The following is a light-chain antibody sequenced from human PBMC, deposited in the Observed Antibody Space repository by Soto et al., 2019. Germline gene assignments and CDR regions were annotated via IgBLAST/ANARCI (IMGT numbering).Light chain of an antibody. V-gene: IGLV1-51*02. CDR3: GTWDSSLSAWV. CDR2: ENN. CDR1: SSNIGNNY. J-gene: IGLJ3*02. Sequence: QSVLTQPPSVSAAPGQKVTISCSGSSSNIGNNYVSWYQQLPGTAPQLLIYENNKGPSGIPDRFSGAKSGTSATLGITGLQTGDEADYYCGTWDSSLSAWVFGGGTKLTVL.